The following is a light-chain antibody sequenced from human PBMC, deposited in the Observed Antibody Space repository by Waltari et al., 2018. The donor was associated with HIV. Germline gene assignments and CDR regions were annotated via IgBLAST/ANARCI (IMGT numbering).Light chain of an antibody. CDR1: SRAVGAYHY. Sequence: QSALTQPASVSGSPGQSLTISCTGTSRAVGAYHYVSWYQQPPGTAPKLMIFEVSNRPSGISDRFSGSKSGNTASLTISGLQAEDEADYYCSSLTTTNTLIFGGGTKVTVL. J-gene: IGLJ2*01. CDR2: EVS. CDR3: SSLTTTNTLI. V-gene: IGLV2-14*01.